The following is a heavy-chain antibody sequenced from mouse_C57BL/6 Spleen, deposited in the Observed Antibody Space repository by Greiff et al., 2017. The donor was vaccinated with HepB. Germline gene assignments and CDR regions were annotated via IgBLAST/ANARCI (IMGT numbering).Heavy chain of an antibody. V-gene: IGHV5-17*01. CDR1: GFTFSDYG. CDR2: ISSGSSTI. Sequence: EVMLVESGGGLVKPGGSLKLSCAASGFTFSDYGMHWVRQAPEKGLEWVAYISSGSSTIYYADTVKGRFTISRDNAKNTLFLQMTSLRSEDTAMYYCARDYYGSSSYYFDYWGQGTTLTVSS. J-gene: IGHJ2*01. CDR3: ARDYYGSSSYYFDY. D-gene: IGHD1-1*01.